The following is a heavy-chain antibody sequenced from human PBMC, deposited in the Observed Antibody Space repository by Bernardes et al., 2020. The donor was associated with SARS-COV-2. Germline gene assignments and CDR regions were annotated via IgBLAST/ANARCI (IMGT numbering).Heavy chain of an antibody. J-gene: IGHJ5*02. CDR1: GASMTASY. V-gene: IGHV4-59*01. CDR2: MFYSGTT. Sequence: SETLSLTCTVSGASMTASYWSWIRQPPGKGLEWIGSMFYSGTTNYNPSLKSRVSISVDTSKHQFSLRVASVTAADTAVYYCARHSSSGWSNWFGPWGQGTLVTVSS. CDR3: ARHSSSGWSNWFGP. D-gene: IGHD6-19*01.